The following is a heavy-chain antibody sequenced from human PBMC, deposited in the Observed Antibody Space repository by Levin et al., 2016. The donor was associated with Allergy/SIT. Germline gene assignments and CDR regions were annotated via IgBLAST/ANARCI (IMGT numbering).Heavy chain of an antibody. J-gene: IGHJ6*02. D-gene: IGHD2-15*01. V-gene: IGHV3-21*01. CDR3: ARVNCSGGSCVRRRYYGMDV. CDR2: ISSSSSYI. Sequence: VRQAPGKGLEWVSSISSSSSYIYYADSVKGRFTISRDNAKNSLYLQMNSLRAEDTAVYYCARVNCSGGSCVRRRYYGMDVWGQGTTVTVSS.